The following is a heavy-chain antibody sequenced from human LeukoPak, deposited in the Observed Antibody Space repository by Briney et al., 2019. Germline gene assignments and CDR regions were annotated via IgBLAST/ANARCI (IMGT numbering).Heavy chain of an antibody. CDR1: GFTFSSYA. CDR3: AGGSYDSSGYPPLTGY. V-gene: IGHV3-30-3*01. Sequence: GRSLRLSCAASGFTFSSYAMHWVRQAPGKGLEWVAVISYDGSNKYYADSVKGRFTISRDNSKNTLYLQMNSLRAEDTAVYYCAGGSYDSSGYPPLTGYWGQGTLVTVSS. J-gene: IGHJ4*02. D-gene: IGHD3-22*01. CDR2: ISYDGSNK.